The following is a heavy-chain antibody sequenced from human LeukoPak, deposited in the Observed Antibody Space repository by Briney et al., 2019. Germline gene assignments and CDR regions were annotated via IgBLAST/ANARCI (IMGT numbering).Heavy chain of an antibody. CDR2: ISAGNGNT. Sequence: ASVKVSCKASGGTFTSYATHWVRQAPGQRLEWMGWISAGNGNTKYSQNFQGRVTFISNTSATTAFMELSSLRSEDAAVYYCARDSGSGSNDYWGQGTLVTVSS. CDR1: GGTFTSYA. CDR3: ARDSGSGSNDY. V-gene: IGHV1-3*01. J-gene: IGHJ4*02. D-gene: IGHD1-26*01.